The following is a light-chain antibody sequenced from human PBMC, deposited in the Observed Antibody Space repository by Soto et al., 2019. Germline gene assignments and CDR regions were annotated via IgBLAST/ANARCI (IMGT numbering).Light chain of an antibody. V-gene: IGKV1-9*01. J-gene: IGKJ2*01. CDR3: QQRNSYPYS. CDR1: QGIFNF. CDR2: AAS. Sequence: DIQLTQSPSFLSASVGDRVTITCRSSQGIFNFLAWYQQKPGKPPKLLMSAASTLQSGVPPRFSGSGSGTEFTLTISSLQPEDVATYYCQQRNSYPYSFGQGTKL.